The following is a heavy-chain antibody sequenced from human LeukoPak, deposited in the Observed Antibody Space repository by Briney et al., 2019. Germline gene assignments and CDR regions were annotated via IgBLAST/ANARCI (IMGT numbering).Heavy chain of an antibody. D-gene: IGHD6-13*01. Sequence: ASVKVSCKTSGYTFTSYAISWVRQAPGQGLEWMGWISVHSGNTKYAQNFQGKITMTTDTSTSTAYMELRSLRSDDTAVYYCARDSPAAAGSDYWGQGTLVTVSS. J-gene: IGHJ4*02. CDR2: ISVHSGNT. CDR3: ARDSPAAAGSDY. V-gene: IGHV1-18*01. CDR1: GYTFTSYA.